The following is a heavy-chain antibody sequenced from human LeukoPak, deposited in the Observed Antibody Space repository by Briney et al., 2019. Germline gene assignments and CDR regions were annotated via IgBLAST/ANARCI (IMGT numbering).Heavy chain of an antibody. V-gene: IGHV4-4*02. CDR2: INHSGST. CDR3: ARGGSSSWYGKNWFDP. J-gene: IGHJ5*02. Sequence: SETLSLTCAVSGGSISSSNWWSWVRQPPGKGLEWIGEINHSGSTNYNPSLKSRVTISVDTSKNQFSLKLSSVTAADTAVYYCARGGSSSWYGKNWFDPWGQGTLVTVSS. CDR1: GGSISSSNW. D-gene: IGHD6-13*01.